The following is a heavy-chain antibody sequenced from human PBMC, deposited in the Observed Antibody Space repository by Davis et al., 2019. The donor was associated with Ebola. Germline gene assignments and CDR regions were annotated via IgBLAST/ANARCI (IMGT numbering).Heavy chain of an antibody. CDR3: ARDGVTMTPFDY. V-gene: IGHV4-59*12. J-gene: IGHJ4*02. Sequence: MPSETLSLTCTVSGGSISSYYWSWIRQPPGKGLEWIGYIYYSGSTNYNPSLKSRVTISVDTSKNQFSLKLSSVTAADTAVYYCARDGVTMTPFDYWGQGTLVTVSS. D-gene: IGHD3-22*01. CDR1: GGSISSYY. CDR2: IYYSGST.